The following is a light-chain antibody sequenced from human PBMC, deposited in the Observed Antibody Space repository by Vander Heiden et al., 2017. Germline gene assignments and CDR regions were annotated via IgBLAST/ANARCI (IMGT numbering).Light chain of an antibody. CDR2: EAS. CDR3: QQYKSQST. Sequence: DIQMSPSPSTLSSSLGARVTITCRASQTVSTWLAWYQQKPGKAPKVLIYEASTLKDGVPSRFSGSGSGTEFFLTISSLQPEDFATYFCQQYKSQSTFGQGTRVDIK. V-gene: IGKV1-5*03. CDR1: QTVSTW. J-gene: IGKJ1*01.